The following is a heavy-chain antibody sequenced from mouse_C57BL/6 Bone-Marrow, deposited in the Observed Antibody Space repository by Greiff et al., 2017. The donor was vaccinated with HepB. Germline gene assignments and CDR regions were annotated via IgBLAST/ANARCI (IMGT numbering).Heavy chain of an antibody. J-gene: IGHJ4*01. CDR1: GFPITSGYY. V-gene: IGHV12-3*01. CDR2: ITHSGET. D-gene: IGHD1-1*01. Sequence: VKLVESGPGLVKPSQSLFLTCSITGFPITSGYYWIWIRQSPGKPLEWMGYITHSGETFYNPSLQSPISSTRETSKNQFFLQLNSVTTEDTAMYYCAGGSSPQDYAMDYWGQGTSVTVSS. CDR3: AGGSSPQDYAMDY.